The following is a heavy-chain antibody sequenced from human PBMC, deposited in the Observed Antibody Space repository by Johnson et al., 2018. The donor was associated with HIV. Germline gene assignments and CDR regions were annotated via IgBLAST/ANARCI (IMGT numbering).Heavy chain of an antibody. CDR3: ARAASQQQLKVPFDI. Sequence: QVTLVESGGGVVQPGKSLTLSCVGSGLSFSNFGIHWVRQAPGKGPEWVAVISFDGNLKKYADSVKGRFTISRDNSKNTLYLQMSSLRAGDTAVYYCARAASQQQLKVPFDIWGQGTMVTVSS. D-gene: IGHD6-13*01. V-gene: IGHV3-30*03. CDR1: GLSFSNFG. J-gene: IGHJ3*02. CDR2: ISFDGNLK.